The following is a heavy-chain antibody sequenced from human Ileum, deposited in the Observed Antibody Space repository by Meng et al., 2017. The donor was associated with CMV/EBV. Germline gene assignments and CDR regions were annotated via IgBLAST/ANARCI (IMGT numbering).Heavy chain of an antibody. D-gene: IGHD5-12*01. Sequence: GGSLRLSCTASGFTVGRNYLGWVRQAPGKGLEWVSIIYAIGSTLYADSVKGRFTISRDSSKNIVYLQMNSLRPEDAAVYYCASNHDPSGYDFDYWGQGTLVTVSS. V-gene: IGHV3-66*02. CDR2: IYAIGST. CDR1: GFTVGRNY. J-gene: IGHJ4*02. CDR3: ASNHDPSGYDFDY.